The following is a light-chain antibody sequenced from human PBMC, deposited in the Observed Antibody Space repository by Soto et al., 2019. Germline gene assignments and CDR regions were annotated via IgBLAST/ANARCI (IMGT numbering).Light chain of an antibody. V-gene: IGKV3-11*01. CDR1: QSVYNY. CDR3: QQYSDWRPQ. Sequence: EIVLTQSPGTLSLSPGERATLSCRASQSVYNYLGWYQQKPGQAPRLLIYDASNRATGIPARFSGSGSGTDFTLTISSLQSEDSAVYYCQQYSDWRPQFGQGTKVDIK. CDR2: DAS. J-gene: IGKJ1*01.